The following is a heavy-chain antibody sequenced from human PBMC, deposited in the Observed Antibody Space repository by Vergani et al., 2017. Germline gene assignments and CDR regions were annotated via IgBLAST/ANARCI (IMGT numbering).Heavy chain of an antibody. D-gene: IGHD6-19*01. CDR1: GFTFSSSS. Sequence: DVQLVESGGDLVQPGGSLRLSCAASGFTFSSSSMNWVRQAPGKGLEWISYISTTSDTIYYADSVRGRFTISRDNAKNSLYLEMNSLRVEDTAVYFCARSLVAGKGGYGGQGTRVAVSS. V-gene: IGHV3-48*01. CDR3: ARSLVAGKGGY. J-gene: IGHJ4*02. CDR2: ISTTSDTI.